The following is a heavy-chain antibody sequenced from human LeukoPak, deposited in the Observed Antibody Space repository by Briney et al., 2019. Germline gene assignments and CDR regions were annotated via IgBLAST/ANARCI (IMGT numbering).Heavy chain of an antibody. CDR2: ISSNGGST. Sequence: GGSLRLSCVVSGFTFSIYSMHWVRQAPGKGLEYVSAISSNGGSTYYADSVKGRFTISRDNSRNTLHLQMSSLRVEDTAVYYCVKDSSSGSYFDYWGQGTLVTVSS. J-gene: IGHJ4*02. D-gene: IGHD3-10*01. CDR3: VKDSSSGSYFDY. CDR1: GFTFSIYS. V-gene: IGHV3-64D*06.